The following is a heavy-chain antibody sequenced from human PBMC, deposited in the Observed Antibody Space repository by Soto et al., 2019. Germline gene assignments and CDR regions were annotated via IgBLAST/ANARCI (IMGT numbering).Heavy chain of an antibody. CDR3: ARDPGAKYYYDSRGLYGPFFDY. D-gene: IGHD3-22*01. CDR2: ISSSGSTI. Sequence: GGSLRLSXAASGFTFSSYEMNWVRQAPGKGLEWVSYISSSGSTIYYADSVKGRFTISRDNAKNSLYLQMNSLRAEDTAVYYCARDPGAKYYYDSRGLYGPFFDYWGQGTLVTVSS. J-gene: IGHJ4*02. V-gene: IGHV3-48*03. CDR1: GFTFSSYE.